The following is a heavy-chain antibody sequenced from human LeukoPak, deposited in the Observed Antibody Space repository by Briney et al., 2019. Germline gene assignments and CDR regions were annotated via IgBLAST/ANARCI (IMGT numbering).Heavy chain of an antibody. CDR2: ISSSSSYI. Sequence: GGSLRLSCAASGFTFSSYSMNWVRQAPGKGLEWASSISSSSSYIYYADSVKGRFTISRDNAKNSLYLQMNSLRAEDTAVYYCARERLGYCSSTSCYERSNWFDPWGQGTLVTVSS. CDR1: GFTFSSYS. D-gene: IGHD2-2*01. J-gene: IGHJ5*02. V-gene: IGHV3-21*01. CDR3: ARERLGYCSSTSCYERSNWFDP.